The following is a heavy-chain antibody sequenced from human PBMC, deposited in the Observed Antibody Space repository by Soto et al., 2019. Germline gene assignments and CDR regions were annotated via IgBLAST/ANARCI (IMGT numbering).Heavy chain of an antibody. V-gene: IGHV1-18*01. CDR3: ARDRDGYNLGLPLDY. J-gene: IGHJ4*02. CDR2: ISAYNGNT. CDR1: GYTFTSYG. D-gene: IGHD5-12*01. Sequence: QVQLVQSGAEVKKPGASVKVSCEAFGYTFTSYGISWVRQAPGQGLEWMGWISAYNGNTNHAQKLQGRVTMTTDTSTSTAYMELRSLRSDDTAVYYCARDRDGYNLGLPLDYWGQGTLDTVSS.